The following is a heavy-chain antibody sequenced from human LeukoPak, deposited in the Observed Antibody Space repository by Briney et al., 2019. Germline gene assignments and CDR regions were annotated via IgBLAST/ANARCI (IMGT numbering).Heavy chain of an antibody. J-gene: IGHJ4*02. Sequence: GGSLRLSCIASGFTFSRHWMSWVRQAPGKGLEWVSVIYSGGSTYYADSVKGRFTISRDNSKNTLYLQMNSLRAEDTAVYYCARGPVRGVIKYWGQGTLVTVSS. CDR2: IYSGGST. D-gene: IGHD3-10*02. CDR3: ARGPVRGVIKY. V-gene: IGHV3-53*01. CDR1: GFTFSRHW.